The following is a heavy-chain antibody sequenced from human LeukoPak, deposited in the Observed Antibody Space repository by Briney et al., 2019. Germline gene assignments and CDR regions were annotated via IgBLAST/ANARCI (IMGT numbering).Heavy chain of an antibody. Sequence: PSETLSLTCTASGDSISSSSYFWGWIRQPPGKGLEWIGSIYYSGSTSYSPSLKSRVTISVDTSKSQFSLKLSSVTAADTAVYYCARYDYATSFDYWGQGTLVTVSS. D-gene: IGHD4-17*01. CDR1: GDSISSSSYF. CDR2: IYYSGST. V-gene: IGHV4-39*07. J-gene: IGHJ4*02. CDR3: ARYDYATSFDY.